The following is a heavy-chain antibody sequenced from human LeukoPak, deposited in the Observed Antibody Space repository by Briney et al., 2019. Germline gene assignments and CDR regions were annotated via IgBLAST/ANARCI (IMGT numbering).Heavy chain of an antibody. CDR2: VLTSGST. V-gene: IGHV4-61*02. CDR3: ARALPYYYGSGSYDI. Sequence: PSETLSLTCTVSGDSISSGDYYWSWIRQPAGQGLEWIGRVLTSGSTNYNPSLKSRVTISIDTSKNQFSLKLSSVTAADTAVYYCARALPYYYGSGSYDIWGQGTMVTVSS. J-gene: IGHJ3*02. CDR1: GDSISSGDYY. D-gene: IGHD3-10*01.